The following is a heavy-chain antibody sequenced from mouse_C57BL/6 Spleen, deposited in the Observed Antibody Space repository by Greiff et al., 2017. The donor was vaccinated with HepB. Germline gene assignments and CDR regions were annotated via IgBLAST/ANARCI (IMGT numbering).Heavy chain of an antibody. J-gene: IGHJ4*01. D-gene: IGHD1-3*01. CDR3: ARYNYDYAMDY. Sequence: DVMLVESGGGLVKPGGSLKLSCAASGFTFSDYGMHWVRQAPEKGLEWVAYISSCSSTIYYEDTVKGRFTISRDNAKNTLFLQMTSLRAEDTAMYYCARYNYDYAMDYWGQGASVTVSS. CDR1: GFTFSDYG. CDR2: ISSCSSTI. V-gene: IGHV5-17*01.